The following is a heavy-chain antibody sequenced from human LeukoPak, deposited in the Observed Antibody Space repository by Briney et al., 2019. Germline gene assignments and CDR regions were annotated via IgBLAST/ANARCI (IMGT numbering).Heavy chain of an antibody. D-gene: IGHD2-15*01. J-gene: IGHJ5*02. V-gene: IGHV3-23*01. CDR1: GFTFSSYA. Sequence: GGSLRLYCAASGFTFSSYAMSWVRQAPGKGLEWVSAISGSGGSTYYADSVKGRFTISRDNSKNTLYLQMNSLRAEDTAVYYCAKDQVVVVVAATPNWFDPWGQGTLVTVSS. CDR3: AKDQVVVVVAATPNWFDP. CDR2: ISGSGGST.